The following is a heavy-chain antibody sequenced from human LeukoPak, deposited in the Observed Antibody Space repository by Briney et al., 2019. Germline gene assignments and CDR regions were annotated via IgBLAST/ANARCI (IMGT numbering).Heavy chain of an antibody. CDR1: GFTFSSYA. V-gene: IGHV3-30-3*01. J-gene: IGHJ3*02. D-gene: IGHD2-21*02. CDR2: ISYDGSNK. Sequence: HPGRSLRLSCAASGFTFSSYAMHWVRQAPGKGLEWVAVISYDGSNKYYADSVKGRFTISRDNSKNTLYLQMNSLRAEDTAVYYCARDGPLAYCGGDCSSPGAFDIWGQGTMVTVSS. CDR3: ARDGPLAYCGGDCSSPGAFDI.